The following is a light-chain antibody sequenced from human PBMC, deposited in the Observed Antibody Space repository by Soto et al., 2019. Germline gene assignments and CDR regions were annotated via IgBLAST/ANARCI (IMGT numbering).Light chain of an antibody. V-gene: IGLV2-14*01. CDR2: EVT. Sequence: QSALTQPASVSGSLGQSITISCTGTSSDVGHYNYVSWFQHHPGKAPKLIIYEVTNRPSGVSDRFSGSRSGNTASLTISGLQAEDEAHYYCSSYTSGNIGVFGGGTKLTVL. CDR3: SSYTSGNIGV. CDR1: SSDVGHYNY. J-gene: IGLJ3*02.